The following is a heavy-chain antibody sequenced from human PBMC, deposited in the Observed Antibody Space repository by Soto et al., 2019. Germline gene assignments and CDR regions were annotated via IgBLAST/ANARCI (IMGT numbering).Heavy chain of an antibody. D-gene: IGHD6-19*01. Sequence: SETLSLTCAVYGGSFSGYYWSWIRQPPGKGLEWIGEINHSGSTNYNPSLKSRVTISVDTSKNQFSLKLSSVTAADTAVYYCARGLLSSGWYPVGLGYWGQGTLVTVSS. J-gene: IGHJ4*02. CDR3: ARGLLSSGWYPVGLGY. V-gene: IGHV4-34*01. CDR1: GGSFSGYY. CDR2: INHSGST.